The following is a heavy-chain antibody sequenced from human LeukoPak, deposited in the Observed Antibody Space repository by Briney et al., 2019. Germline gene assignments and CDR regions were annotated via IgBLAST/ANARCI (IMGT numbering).Heavy chain of an antibody. D-gene: IGHD4-17*01. CDR2: ISAYNGDT. CDR1: CYTFTSYG. CDR3: ARGVRDYDFDY. V-gene: IGHV1-18*01. J-gene: IGHJ4*02. Sequence: ASVKVSCKASCYTFTSYGISWVRQAPGQGLEWMGWISAYNGDTNYAEKLQGRVTMTTDTSTRTAYMELRSLRSDDTAVYYCARGVRDYDFDYWGQGTLVTVSS.